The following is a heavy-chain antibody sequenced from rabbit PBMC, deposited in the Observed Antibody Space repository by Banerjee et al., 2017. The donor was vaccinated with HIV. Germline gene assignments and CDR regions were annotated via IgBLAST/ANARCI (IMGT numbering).Heavy chain of an antibody. CDR2: INTDTGRT. J-gene: IGHJ4*01. CDR1: GFDFSTYYM. Sequence: QEQLEESGGDLVKPEGSLTLSCKASGFDFSTYYMSWVRQAPGKGLEWIGCINTDTGRTVYASWAKGRFTISKASWTTVTLQMTSLTAADTATYFCARDLAGVIGWNFNLWGQGTLVTVS. D-gene: IGHD4-1*01. CDR3: ARDLAGVIGWNFNL. V-gene: IGHV1S45*01.